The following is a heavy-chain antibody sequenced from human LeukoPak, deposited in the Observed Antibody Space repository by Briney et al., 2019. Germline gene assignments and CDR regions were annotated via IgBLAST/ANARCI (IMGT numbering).Heavy chain of an antibody. CDR3: ASTIAAAGPDAFDI. J-gene: IGHJ3*02. CDR2: IKQDGSEK. Sequence: GGSLRLSCAAPGFTFSSYWMSWVRQAPGKGLEWVANIKQDGSEKYYVDSVKGRFTISRDNAKNSLYLQMNSLRAEDTAVYYCASTIAAAGPDAFDIWGQGTMVTVSS. CDR1: GFTFSSYW. V-gene: IGHV3-7*01. D-gene: IGHD6-13*01.